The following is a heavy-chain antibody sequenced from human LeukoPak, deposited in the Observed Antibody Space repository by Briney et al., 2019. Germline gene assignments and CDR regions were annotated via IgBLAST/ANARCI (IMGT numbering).Heavy chain of an antibody. D-gene: IGHD3-16*02. J-gene: IGHJ4*02. CDR3: ARTLGWASSRYPFDG. CDR1: GGSISSSNYY. Sequence: PSETLSLTCTVSGGSISSSNYYWGWIRQPPGKGLEWIGSMYYSGNTDYNPSLKSRVTISVDTSKNQFSLKVNSVTAADTAVYYCARTLGWASSRYPFDGWGQGTLVAVSS. CDR2: MYYSGNT. V-gene: IGHV4-39*01.